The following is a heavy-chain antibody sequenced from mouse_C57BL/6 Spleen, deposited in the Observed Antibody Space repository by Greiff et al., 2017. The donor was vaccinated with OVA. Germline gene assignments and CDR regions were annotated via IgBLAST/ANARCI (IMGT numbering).Heavy chain of an antibody. J-gene: IGHJ1*03. D-gene: IGHD1-1*01. CDR1: GFTFSDYY. CDR3: ARHSSYEGWYFDV. V-gene: IGHV5-16*01. Sequence: EVKLVESEGGLVQPGSSMKLSCTASGFTFSDYYMAWVRQVPEKGLEWVANINYDGSSTYYLDSLKSRFIISRDNAKNILYLQMSSLKSEDTATYYCARHSSYEGWYFDVWGTGTTVTVSS. CDR2: INYDGSST.